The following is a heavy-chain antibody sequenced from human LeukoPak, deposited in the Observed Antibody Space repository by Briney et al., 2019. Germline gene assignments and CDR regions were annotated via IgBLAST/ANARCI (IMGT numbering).Heavy chain of an antibody. CDR2: INPSGGST. J-gene: IGHJ4*02. CDR1: GYTFTSYY. D-gene: IGHD5-24*01. V-gene: IGHV1-46*01. CDR3: ARGRSRDGYNRGFDY. Sequence: ASVKVSCKASGYTFTSYYMHWVRQAPGQGLEWMGIINPSGGSTSYAQKFQGGVTMTRDMSTSTVYMELSSLRSEDTAVYYCARGRSRDGYNRGFDYWGQGTLVTVSS.